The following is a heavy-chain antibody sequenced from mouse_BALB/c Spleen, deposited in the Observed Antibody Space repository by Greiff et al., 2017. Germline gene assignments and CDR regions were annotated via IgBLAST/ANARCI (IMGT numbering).Heavy chain of an antibody. CDR3: ASMMYDGKAMDY. CDR1: GYTFTSYL. J-gene: IGHJ4*01. D-gene: IGHD2-14*01. Sequence: QVQLQQSGAELAKPGASVKMSCKASGYTFTSYLMHWVKQRPGQGLEWIGYINPSTGYTEYNQKFKDKATLTADKSSSTAYMQLSSLTSEDSAVYYCASMMYDGKAMDYWGQGTSVTVPS. V-gene: IGHV1-4*01. CDR2: INPSTGYT.